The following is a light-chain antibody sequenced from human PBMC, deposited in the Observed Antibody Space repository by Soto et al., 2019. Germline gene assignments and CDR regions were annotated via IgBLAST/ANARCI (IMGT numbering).Light chain of an antibody. Sequence: FQMTQSPSTLAASVGDRVTITCRASQSISSWLAWYQQKPGKAPKLLIYKASSLESGVPSRFSGSGSGTEFTLTISSLQPDDFATYYCQQYNSYPYTFGQGTKVDIK. CDR2: KAS. V-gene: IGKV1-5*03. J-gene: IGKJ2*01. CDR3: QQYNSYPYT. CDR1: QSISSW.